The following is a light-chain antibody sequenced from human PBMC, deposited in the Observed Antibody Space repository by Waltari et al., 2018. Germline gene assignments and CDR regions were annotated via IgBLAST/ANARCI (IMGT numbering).Light chain of an antibody. CDR3: QKLDNYPPPT. V-gene: IGKV1-9*01. Sequence: DFQLTQSPSFLSASVGDRVTITCRASQGISRHLAWYQQKPGEAPNPLIYDVSTLQSGVPSRFSGSGFGTEFTLTISSLQPEDSATYYCQKLDNYPPPTFGQGTRLEI. J-gene: IGKJ5*01. CDR2: DVS. CDR1: QGISRH.